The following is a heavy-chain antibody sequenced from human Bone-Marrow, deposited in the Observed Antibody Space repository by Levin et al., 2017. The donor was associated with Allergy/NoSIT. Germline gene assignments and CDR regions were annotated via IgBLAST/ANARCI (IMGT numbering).Heavy chain of an antibody. CDR1: GFTFSSYS. V-gene: IGHV3-21*01. CDR3: ARDLCDIVVVVAAPRPVRGMDV. J-gene: IGHJ6*02. Sequence: GGSLRLSCAASGFTFSSYSMNWVRQAPGKGLEWVSSISSSSSYIYYADSVKGRFTISRDNAKNSLYLQMNSLRAEDTAVYYCARDLCDIVVVVAAPRPVRGMDVWGQGTTVTVSS. D-gene: IGHD2-15*01. CDR2: ISSSSSYI.